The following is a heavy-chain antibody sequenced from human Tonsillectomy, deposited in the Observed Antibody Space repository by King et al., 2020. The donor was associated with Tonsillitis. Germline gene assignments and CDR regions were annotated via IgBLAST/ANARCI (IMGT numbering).Heavy chain of an antibody. J-gene: IGHJ6*03. Sequence: VQSGAEVKKPGASVKVSCQASGYTFTSYGISWVRPAPGQGLEWMGWISAYNGNTNYAQKLQGRVTMTTDTSTSTAYMELRSLRSDDTAVYYCARAILPAAIRFHYYYYMDVWGKGTTVTVSS. D-gene: IGHD2-2*02. CDR3: ARAILPAAIRFHYYYYMDV. CDR1: GYTFTSYG. V-gene: IGHV1-18*01. CDR2: ISAYNGNT.